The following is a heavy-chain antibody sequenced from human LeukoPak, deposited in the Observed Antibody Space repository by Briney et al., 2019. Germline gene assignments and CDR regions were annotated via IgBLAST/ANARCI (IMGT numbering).Heavy chain of an antibody. Sequence: GASVKVSCKASGYTFISYGISWVRQAPGQGLEWMGRIIPILGIANYAQKFQGRVTITADKSTSTAYMELSSLRSEDTAVYYCARDGSYYYYGMDVWGQGTTVTVSS. CDR3: ARDGSYYYYGMDV. J-gene: IGHJ6*02. CDR1: GYTFISYG. D-gene: IGHD2-2*03. CDR2: IIPILGIA. V-gene: IGHV1-69*04.